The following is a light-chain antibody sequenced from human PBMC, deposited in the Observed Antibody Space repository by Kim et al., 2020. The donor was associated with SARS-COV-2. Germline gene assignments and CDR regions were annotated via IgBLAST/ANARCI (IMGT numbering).Light chain of an antibody. V-gene: IGLV1-51*01. J-gene: IGLJ2*01. CDR3: GTWDSSLSVVV. Sequence: GDEVTNSFPGSSSKIGNHYVSWYQQLPGTAPKLLIYDNNKRPSGIPDRFSGSKSGTSATLGISGLQTGDEADYYCGTWDSSLSVVVFGGGTQLTVL. CDR1: SSKIGNHY. CDR2: DNN.